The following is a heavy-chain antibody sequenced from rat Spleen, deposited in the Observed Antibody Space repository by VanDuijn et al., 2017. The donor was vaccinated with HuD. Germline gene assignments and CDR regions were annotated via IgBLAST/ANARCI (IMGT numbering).Heavy chain of an antibody. CDR1: GFTFSNYY. Sequence: EVQLVESGGGLVQPGRSLKLSCAVSGFTFSNYYMAWVRQAPTKGVEWGAYICICGGGTYYREPVKGPFTISRDNAKSTLYLQMDSLRSEDTATYYCATYGGFIDYWGQGVVVTVSS. CDR3: ATYGGFIDY. D-gene: IGHD1-11*01. V-gene: IGHV5-27*01. CDR2: ICICGGGT. J-gene: IGHJ2*01.